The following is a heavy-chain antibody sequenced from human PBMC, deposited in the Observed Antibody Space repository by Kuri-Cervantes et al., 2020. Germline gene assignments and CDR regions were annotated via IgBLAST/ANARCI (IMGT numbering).Heavy chain of an antibody. D-gene: IGHD2-15*01. Sequence: SVHVSCKASGYTFTSYEINWVRQATGQGLEWTGWMYPNSGHTDYAQKFQGRVTMTRNTSISTAYMELSRLRSEDTAVYYCARERSGPPDYWGQGTLVTVSS. J-gene: IGHJ4*02. V-gene: IGHV1-8*01. CDR1: GYTFTSYE. CDR3: ARERSGPPDY. CDR2: MYPNSGHT.